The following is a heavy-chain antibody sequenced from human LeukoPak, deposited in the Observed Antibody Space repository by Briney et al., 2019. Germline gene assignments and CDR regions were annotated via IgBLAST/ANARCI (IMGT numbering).Heavy chain of an antibody. CDR2: INPSGGST. J-gene: IGHJ1*01. V-gene: IGHV1-46*01. D-gene: IGHD2-21*01. CDR3: ARDESISILWW. CDR1: GYTFTNYY. Sequence: AASVTVSFKASGYTFTNYYMHWVRQAPGQGLEWMGIINPSGGSTNYAQKFQGRVTMTRDTSTSTVYMELSSLRSEDTAVYYCARDESISILWWWGQGTLVTVSS.